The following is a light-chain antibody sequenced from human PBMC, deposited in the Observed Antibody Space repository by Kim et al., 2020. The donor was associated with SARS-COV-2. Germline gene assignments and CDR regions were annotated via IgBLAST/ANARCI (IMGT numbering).Light chain of an antibody. V-gene: IGKV1-33*01. CDR3: QQYDNCPYT. J-gene: IGKJ2*01. Sequence: DIQMTQSPSSLSASVGDRVTITCQASHDISNYLNWYQQKPGKAPKLLMYDASTLNTGVPSKFSGSGSGTDFTFTISSLQPEDFATYYCQQYDNCPYTFGQGTKLEI. CDR1: HDISNY. CDR2: DAS.